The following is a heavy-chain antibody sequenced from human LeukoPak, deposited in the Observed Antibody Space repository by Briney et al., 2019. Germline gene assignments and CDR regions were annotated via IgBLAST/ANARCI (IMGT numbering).Heavy chain of an antibody. Sequence: GGSLRLSCAASGFSFANYWMSWIRQAPGKGLEWVANIRQDGSEKFYVDSVKGRFTISRDNDKSSLYLQMNSLRGEDTAVYFCVRVGGSWELILWGQGTLVTVS. D-gene: IGHD2-15*01. V-gene: IGHV3-7*01. CDR3: VRVGGSWELIL. CDR2: IRQDGSEK. J-gene: IGHJ4*02. CDR1: GFSFANYW.